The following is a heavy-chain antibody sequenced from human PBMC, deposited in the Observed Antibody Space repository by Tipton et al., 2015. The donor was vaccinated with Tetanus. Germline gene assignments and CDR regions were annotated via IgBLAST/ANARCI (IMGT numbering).Heavy chain of an antibody. J-gene: IGHJ4*02. D-gene: IGHD5-18*01. CDR2: IKPDGSEK. Sequence: SLRLSCAASGFTFSNFGMTWVRQAPGKGLEWVASIKPDGSEKCYMDSVKGRFTISRDNAKSSLYLQMNSLRAEDTAVYFCARDPIGTARATDSWGQGALVIVS. V-gene: IGHV3-7*01. CDR3: ARDPIGTARATDS. CDR1: GFTFSNFG.